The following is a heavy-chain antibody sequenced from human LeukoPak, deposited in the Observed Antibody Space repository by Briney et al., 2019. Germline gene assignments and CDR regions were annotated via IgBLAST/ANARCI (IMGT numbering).Heavy chain of an antibody. CDR2: IYYSGST. CDR3: ARDRGSGWPFDY. Sequence: SETLSLTCTVSGGSISNYYWSWIRQPPGKGLEWIGYIYYSGSTNYNPSLKSRVTISVDTSKNQFSLKLSSVTAADTAVYYCARDRGSGWPFDYWGQGTLVTVSS. V-gene: IGHV4-59*01. D-gene: IGHD6-19*01. CDR1: GGSISNYY. J-gene: IGHJ4*02.